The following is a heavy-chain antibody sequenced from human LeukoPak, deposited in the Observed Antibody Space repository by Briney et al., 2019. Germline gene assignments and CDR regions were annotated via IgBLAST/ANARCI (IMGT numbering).Heavy chain of an antibody. Sequence: GGSLRLSCAAPGFTFSRYTMSWVRQAPGKGLEWVSGSGRDGATYYVDSVKGRFIISRDDSKNTVYLQMNSLRADDTAVYYCANLEITMIRGPWGQGTLVTVFS. J-gene: IGHJ5*02. CDR1: GFTFSRYT. CDR3: ANLEITMIRGP. CDR2: SGRDGAT. V-gene: IGHV3-23*01. D-gene: IGHD3-10*01.